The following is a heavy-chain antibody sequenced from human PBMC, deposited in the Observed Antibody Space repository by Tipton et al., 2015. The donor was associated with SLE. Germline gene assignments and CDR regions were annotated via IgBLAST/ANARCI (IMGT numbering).Heavy chain of an antibody. V-gene: IGHV3-30*04. CDR1: GFTFSSYD. CDR3: ARVWSGYDSFYYYYGMDV. Sequence: RSLRLSCAASGFTFSSYDMHWVRQAPGKGLEWVAVISYDGSNKYYADSVKGRFTTSRDNSKNTLYLQMNSLRAEDTAVYYCARVWSGYDSFYYYYGMDVWGQGTTVTVSS. D-gene: IGHD5-12*01. J-gene: IGHJ6*02. CDR2: ISYDGSNK.